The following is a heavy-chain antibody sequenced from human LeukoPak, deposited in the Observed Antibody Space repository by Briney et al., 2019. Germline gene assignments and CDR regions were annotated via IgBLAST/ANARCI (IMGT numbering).Heavy chain of an antibody. CDR2: IYYSGST. CDR3: ARVAVAGTSEAY. D-gene: IGHD6-19*01. J-gene: IGHJ4*02. CDR1: GGSISSGGYY. Sequence: SETLSLTCTVSGGSISSGGYYWSWIRQHPGKGLEWIGYIYYSGSTYYNPSLKSRVTISVDTSKNQSSLKLSSVTAADTAVYYCARVAVAGTSEAYWGQGTLVTVSS. V-gene: IGHV4-31*03.